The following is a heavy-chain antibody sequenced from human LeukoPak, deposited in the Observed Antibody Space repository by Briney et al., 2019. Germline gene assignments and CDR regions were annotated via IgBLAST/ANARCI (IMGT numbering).Heavy chain of an antibody. CDR1: GYSISSGYY. D-gene: IGHD1-26*01. CDR3: ARTLVGALDY. V-gene: IGHV4-38-2*02. J-gene: IGHJ4*02. CDR2: IYHSGST. Sequence: SETLSLTCTVSGYSISSGYYWGWIRQPPGKGLEWIGSIYHSGSTYYNPSLKSRVTISVDTSKNQFSLKLSSVTAADTAVYYCARTLVGALDYWGQGTLVTDSS.